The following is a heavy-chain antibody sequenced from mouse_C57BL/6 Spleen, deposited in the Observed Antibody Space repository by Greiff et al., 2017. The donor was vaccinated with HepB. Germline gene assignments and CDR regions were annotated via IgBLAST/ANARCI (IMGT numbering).Heavy chain of an antibody. CDR3: AKGYYGSSYLYWYFDV. Sequence: VKLVESGPGLVQPSQSLSITCTVSGFSLTSYGVHWVRQSPGKGLEWLGVIWRGGSTDYNAAFMSRLSITKDNSKSQVFFKMNSLQADDTAIYYCAKGYYGSSYLYWYFDVWGTGTTVTVSS. CDR2: IWRGGST. V-gene: IGHV2-5*01. D-gene: IGHD1-1*01. CDR1: GFSLTSYG. J-gene: IGHJ1*03.